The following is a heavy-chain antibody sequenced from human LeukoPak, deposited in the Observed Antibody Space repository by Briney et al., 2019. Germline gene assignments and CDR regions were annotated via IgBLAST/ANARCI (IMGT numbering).Heavy chain of an antibody. CDR2: INHSGST. D-gene: IGHD3-10*01. V-gene: IGHV4-34*01. CDR3: ARRGRGGTIDY. CDR1: GESFSGYY. Sequence: SEALSLTCAVYGESFSGYYWSWIRQPPGKELEWIGEINHSGSTNYNPSLNSRVTISVDTSKNQFSLKLSSVTAADTAVYYCARRGRGGTIDYWGQGNLVTVSS. J-gene: IGHJ4*02.